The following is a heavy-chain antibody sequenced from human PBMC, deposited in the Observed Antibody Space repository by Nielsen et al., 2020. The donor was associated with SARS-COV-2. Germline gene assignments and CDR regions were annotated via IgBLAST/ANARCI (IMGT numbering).Heavy chain of an antibody. Sequence: ASVKVSCKASGYTFTSYGISWVRQAPGQGLEWMGWISAYNGNTNYAQKLQGRVTMTKDTSTITAYMELRSLRSDDTAVYYCARDVNMITFGGVMYYFDYWGQGTLVTVSS. CDR1: GYTFTSYG. V-gene: IGHV1-18*01. J-gene: IGHJ4*02. D-gene: IGHD3-16*01. CDR2: ISAYNGNT. CDR3: ARDVNMITFGGVMYYFDY.